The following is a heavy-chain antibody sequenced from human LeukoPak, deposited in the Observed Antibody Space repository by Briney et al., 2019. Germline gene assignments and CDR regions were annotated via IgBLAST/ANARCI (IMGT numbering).Heavy chain of an antibody. D-gene: IGHD3-10*01. J-gene: IGHJ4*02. CDR1: GFTFSNYR. Sequence: QPRGSLRLSCAASGFTFSNYRMHWVRHAPGKGLVWVSRINSDGSSTNYADSVKGRLTISRDNAKNSLYLQMNSLRDEDTAAYYCARGGSGSNYPFDDWGQGTLVTVSS. V-gene: IGHV3-74*01. CDR2: INSDGSST. CDR3: ARGGSGSNYPFDD.